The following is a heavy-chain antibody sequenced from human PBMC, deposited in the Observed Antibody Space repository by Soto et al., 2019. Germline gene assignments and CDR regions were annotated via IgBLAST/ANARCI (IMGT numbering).Heavy chain of an antibody. V-gene: IGHV1-46*03. CDR3: AIYLLFVVPLDAGPNDALDI. CDR1: GYTLIMYY. Sequence: ASVKVSCKASGYTLIMYYIHWRRQAPGQGLEWMGLINPSGGSTTYAQKFQGRVTMTRDTSTSTGYMDLSSLKSEDTAVYYCAIYLLFVVPLDAGPNDALDIWGQGTTVTVSS. J-gene: IGHJ3*02. D-gene: IGHD3-3*01. CDR2: INPSGGST.